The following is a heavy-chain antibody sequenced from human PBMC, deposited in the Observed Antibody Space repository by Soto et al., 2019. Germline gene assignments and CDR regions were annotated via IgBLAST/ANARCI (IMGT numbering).Heavy chain of an antibody. CDR2: INHSGST. J-gene: IGHJ6*02. CDR1: GGSFSGYY. Sequence: SETLSLTCAVYGGSFSGYYWSWIRQPPGKGLEWIGEINHSGSTNYNPSLKSRVTISVDTSKNQFSLKLSSVTAADTAVYYCARGPPWIQLPHYYYYGMDVWGQGTTVTVSS. V-gene: IGHV4-34*01. D-gene: IGHD5-18*01. CDR3: ARGPPWIQLPHYYYYGMDV.